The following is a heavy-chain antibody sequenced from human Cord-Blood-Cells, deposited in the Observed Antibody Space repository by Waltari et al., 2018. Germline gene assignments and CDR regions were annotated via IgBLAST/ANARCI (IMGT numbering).Heavy chain of an antibody. J-gene: IGHJ4*02. Sequence: QGLEWMGGIIPIFGTANYAQKFQGRVTITADESTSAAYMELSSLRSEDTAVYYCARDFLRQTGDDYWGQGTLVTVSS. CDR2: IIPIFGTA. CDR3: ARDFLRQTGDDY. D-gene: IGHD7-27*01. V-gene: IGHV1-69*01.